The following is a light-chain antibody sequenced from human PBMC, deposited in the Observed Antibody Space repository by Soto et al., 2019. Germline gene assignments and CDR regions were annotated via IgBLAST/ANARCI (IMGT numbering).Light chain of an antibody. CDR1: SSDVGSYNL. Sequence: QSALTQPASVSGSPGQPITISCTGTSSDVGSYNLVSWYQHHPGKAPKLMIYEGSNRPSGVSARFSGSKSGNTASLTISGLQAEDEADYYCSSYAGAVVFGGGTKLTVL. CDR3: SSYAGAVV. J-gene: IGLJ2*01. V-gene: IGLV2-23*01. CDR2: EGS.